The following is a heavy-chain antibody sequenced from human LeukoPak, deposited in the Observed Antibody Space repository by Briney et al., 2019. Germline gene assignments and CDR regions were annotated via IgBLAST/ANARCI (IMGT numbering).Heavy chain of an antibody. CDR3: ARGYYYDSSGFDAFDI. V-gene: IGHV1-69*13. J-gene: IGHJ3*02. CDR2: IIPIFGTA. Sequence: SVKVSCKASGGTFTIYAISWVRQAPGQGLEWMGGIIPIFGTANYAQKFQGRVTITADESTSTAYMELSSLRSEDTAVYYCARGYYYDSSGFDAFDIWGQGTMVTVSS. CDR1: GGTFTIYA. D-gene: IGHD3-22*01.